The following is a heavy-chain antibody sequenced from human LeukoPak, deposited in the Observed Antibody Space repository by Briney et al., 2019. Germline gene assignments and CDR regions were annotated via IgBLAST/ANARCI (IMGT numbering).Heavy chain of an antibody. CDR3: ARGRYYYGSGTFSRLVNWFDP. CDR1: GGSISSYY. J-gene: IGHJ5*02. V-gene: IGHV4-59*12. Sequence: SETLSLTCTVSGGSISSYYWSWIRQPPGKGLEWIGYIYYSGSTNYNPSLKSRVTISVDTSKNQFSLKLSSVTAADTAVYYCARGRYYYGSGTFSRLVNWFDPWGQGTLVTVSS. D-gene: IGHD3-10*01. CDR2: IYYSGST.